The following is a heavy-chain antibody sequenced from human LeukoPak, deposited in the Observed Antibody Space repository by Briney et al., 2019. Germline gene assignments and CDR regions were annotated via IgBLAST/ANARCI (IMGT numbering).Heavy chain of an antibody. V-gene: IGHV1-46*04. CDR3: GRFSYGGGGYFDY. Sequence: ASVKVSCKASGYTFTNYYMHWVRQAPGQGLEWMGIINPSGGSTSYAQKLQGRVTMTRDTSTSTVYMELSSLRSEDTAVYYCGRFSYGGGGYFDYWGQGTLVTVSS. CDR2: INPSGGST. J-gene: IGHJ4*02. D-gene: IGHD5-18*01. CDR1: GYTFTNYY.